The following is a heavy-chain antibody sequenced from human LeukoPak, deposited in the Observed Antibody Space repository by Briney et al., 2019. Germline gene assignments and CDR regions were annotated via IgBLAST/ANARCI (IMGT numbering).Heavy chain of an antibody. Sequence: SETLSLTCTVSAGSVSSSLNYWGWIRQPPGKGLEWIGNTYYTGSTYSNPTLKSRVTMSVDTSKNQFSLKLSSVTAADTAVYYCARLTKGRYFDYIFDYWGQGTLLTVSS. CDR3: ARLTKGRYFDYIFDY. CDR2: TYYTGST. CDR1: AGSVSSSLNY. J-gene: IGHJ4*02. V-gene: IGHV4-39*01. D-gene: IGHD3-9*01.